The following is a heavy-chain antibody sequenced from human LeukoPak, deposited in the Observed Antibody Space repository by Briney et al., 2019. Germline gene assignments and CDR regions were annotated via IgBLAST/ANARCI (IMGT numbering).Heavy chain of an antibody. Sequence: PSETLSLTCTVSGGSISGYYWSWIRQPPGKGLEWIAYIYYNGISNYNPSLKSRVIISVDSSKNQFSLKLTSVTAADTAVYYCARERGYSSSWLNWFDPWGQGTLVTVSS. D-gene: IGHD6-13*01. CDR2: IYYNGIS. CDR3: ARERGYSSSWLNWFDP. J-gene: IGHJ5*02. V-gene: IGHV4-59*01. CDR1: GGSISGYY.